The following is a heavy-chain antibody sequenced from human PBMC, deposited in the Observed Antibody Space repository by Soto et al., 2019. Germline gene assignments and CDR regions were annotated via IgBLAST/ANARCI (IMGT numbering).Heavy chain of an antibody. J-gene: IGHJ6*02. CDR1: GGTFSSYA. D-gene: IGHD4-4*01. V-gene: IGHV1-69*01. CDR3: ARFSTVTNGYYYYGMDV. CDR2: IIPIFGTA. Sequence: QVQLVQSGAEVKKPGSSVKVSCKASGGTFSSYAISWERQAPGQGLEWMGGIIPIFGTANYAQKFQGRVTITADESTSTAYMELSSLRSEDTAVYYCARFSTVTNGYYYYGMDVWGQGTTVTVSS.